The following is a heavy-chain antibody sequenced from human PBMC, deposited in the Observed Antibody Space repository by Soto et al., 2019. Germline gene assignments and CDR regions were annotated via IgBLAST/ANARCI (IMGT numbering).Heavy chain of an antibody. CDR1: GFSFSSNS. Sequence: SLRLSCKASGFSFSSNSMGWLRQAPGKGLDWVSSISDSADRIYYADSVRGRFTFSRDNSKNMMYLQMNSLRAEDTAVYYCAILAHGQLDYWGQGALVTVSS. CDR2: ISDSADRI. CDR3: AILAHGQLDY. J-gene: IGHJ4*02. V-gene: IGHV3-23*01.